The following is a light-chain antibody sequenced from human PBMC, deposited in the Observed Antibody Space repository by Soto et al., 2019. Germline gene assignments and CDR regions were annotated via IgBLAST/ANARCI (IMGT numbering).Light chain of an antibody. J-gene: IGKJ4*01. CDR3: QQLNNYQLT. CDR2: AAP. CDR1: QGIGSY. V-gene: IGKV1-9*01. Sequence: DIQLTQSPSFLSASLGDRFTITCRASQGIGSYLAWYQQKPGKAPRLLIYAAPTLQSGVPSRFSGSGSDTEFTLTISSLQPEDFATYYCQQLNNYQLTFGGGTKVDNK.